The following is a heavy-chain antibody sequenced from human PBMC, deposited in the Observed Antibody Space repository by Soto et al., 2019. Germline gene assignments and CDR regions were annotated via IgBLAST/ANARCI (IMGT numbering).Heavy chain of an antibody. V-gene: IGHV3-53*01. J-gene: IGHJ4*02. CDR1: GFTVSSNY. CDR3: ARDSDSSSFDY. CDR2: IYSGGST. Sequence: GSLRLSCAASGFTVSSNYMSWVRQAPGKGLEWVSVIYSGGSTYYADSVKGRFTISRDNSKNTLYLQMNSLRAEDTAVYYCARDSDSSSFDYWGQGTLVTVSS. D-gene: IGHD6-6*01.